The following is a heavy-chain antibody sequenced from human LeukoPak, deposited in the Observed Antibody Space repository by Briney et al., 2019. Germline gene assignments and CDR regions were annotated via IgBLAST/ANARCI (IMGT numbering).Heavy chain of an antibody. Sequence: GGSLRLSCAASGFTFSSYAMSWVRQAPAKGLEWVSYISSSSSTIYYADSVKGRFTISRDNAKNSLYLQMNSLRAEDTAVYYCARAAKIARIATYFDYWGQGTLVTVSS. J-gene: IGHJ4*02. CDR2: ISSSSSTI. CDR1: GFTFSSYA. CDR3: ARAAKIARIATYFDY. D-gene: IGHD5-24*01. V-gene: IGHV3-48*01.